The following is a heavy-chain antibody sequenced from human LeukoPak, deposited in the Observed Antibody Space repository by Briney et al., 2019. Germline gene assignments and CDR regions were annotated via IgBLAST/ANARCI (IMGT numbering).Heavy chain of an antibody. CDR3: ARGRATAMVYFDY. CDR2: INHSGST. J-gene: IGHJ4*02. V-gene: IGHV4-34*01. CDR1: GGSFSGYY. D-gene: IGHD5-18*01. Sequence: PSETLSLTCAVYGGSFSGYYWSWIRQPPGKGLEWIGGINHSGSTNYNPSLKSRVTISVDTSKNQFSLKLSSVTAADTAVYYCARGRATAMVYFDYWGQGTLATVSS.